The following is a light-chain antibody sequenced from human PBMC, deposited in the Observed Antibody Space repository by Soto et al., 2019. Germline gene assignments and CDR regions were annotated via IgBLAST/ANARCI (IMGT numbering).Light chain of an antibody. CDR3: QQYGNSPA. J-gene: IGKJ4*01. Sequence: EIVLTQSPGTLSLSPGERATLSCRASQSVSSSYLAWYQQKPGQAPRLLIYGASIRATGIPDRFSGSGSGTDFTLTISRLEPEDSAVYYCQQYGNSPAFGGGTKVEIK. CDR1: QSVSSSY. V-gene: IGKV3-20*01. CDR2: GAS.